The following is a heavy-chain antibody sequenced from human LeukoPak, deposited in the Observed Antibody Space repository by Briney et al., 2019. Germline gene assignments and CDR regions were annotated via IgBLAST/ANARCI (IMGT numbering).Heavy chain of an antibody. CDR2: VYYSVGT. V-gene: IGHV4-31*03. D-gene: IGHD3-22*01. CDR3: ARDVESAYYYDSSGYYGAFDI. CDR1: GGSLSRGGYY. Sequence: SQTLSLTCTVSGGSLSRGGYYCSWIRQHPGKGLECVWYVYYSVGTYYNPDLKSRVTISVHPSKNQSSLKLSSVTAEHAAVYYCARDVESAYYYDSSGYYGAFDIWGQGTMVTVSS. J-gene: IGHJ3*02.